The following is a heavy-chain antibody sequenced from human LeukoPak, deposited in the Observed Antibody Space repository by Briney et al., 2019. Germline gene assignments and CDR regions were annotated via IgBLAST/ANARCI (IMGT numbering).Heavy chain of an antibody. J-gene: IGHJ4*02. CDR3: AREEGIAVGGNY. CDR1: GDTFTGYY. D-gene: IGHD6-19*01. CDR2: INPNSGGT. V-gene: IGHV1-2*06. Sequence: ASLKASCKASGDTFTGYYMDWVRQAPRQGLEWMGRINPNSGGTNYAQKFQGRVTMTRDTSISTAYMELSRLRSDDTAVYYCAREEGIAVGGNYGGQGPLVTAAS.